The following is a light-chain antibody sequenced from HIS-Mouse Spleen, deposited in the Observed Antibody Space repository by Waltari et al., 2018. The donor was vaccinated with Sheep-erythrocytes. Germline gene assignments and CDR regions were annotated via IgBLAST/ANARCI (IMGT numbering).Light chain of an antibody. J-gene: IGLJ1*01. CDR2: DVS. CDR1: SSDVGGYNY. CDR3: CSYAGSYNNV. V-gene: IGLV2-11*01. Sequence: QSALTQPRSVSGSPGPSVTISCTGTSSDVGGYNYVSWYQQHPGKARKLMIYDVSKRPSRVPDRFSGSKSGNTAALTISGLQAEDDADNYRCSYAGSYNNVFATGTKVTVL.